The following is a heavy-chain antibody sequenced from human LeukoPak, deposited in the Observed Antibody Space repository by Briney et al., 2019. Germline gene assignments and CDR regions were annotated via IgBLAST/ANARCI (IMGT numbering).Heavy chain of an antibody. CDR2: ISYDGSNK. Sequence: GSLRLSCAASGFTFSNYGMHWVRQAPGKGLEWVAVISYDGSNKYYADSVKGRFTISRDNSKNTLYLQLNSLRAEDTAVYYCAKGGNTAMVTTYFDYWGQGTLVTVSS. D-gene: IGHD5-18*01. J-gene: IGHJ4*02. CDR1: GFTFSNYG. V-gene: IGHV3-30*18. CDR3: AKGGNTAMVTTYFDY.